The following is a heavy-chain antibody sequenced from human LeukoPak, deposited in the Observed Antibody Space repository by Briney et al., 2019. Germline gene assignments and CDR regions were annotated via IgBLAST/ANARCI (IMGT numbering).Heavy chain of an antibody. Sequence: PGRSLRLSCAASGFTFSSYGMHWVRQAPGKGLEWVAVISYDGSNKYYADSVKGRFTISRDNSKNILYLQMNSLRPEDTAVYYCAGNFDYWGQGTLVTVSS. CDR3: AGNFDY. J-gene: IGHJ4*02. V-gene: IGHV3-30*03. CDR1: GFTFSSYG. CDR2: ISYDGSNK.